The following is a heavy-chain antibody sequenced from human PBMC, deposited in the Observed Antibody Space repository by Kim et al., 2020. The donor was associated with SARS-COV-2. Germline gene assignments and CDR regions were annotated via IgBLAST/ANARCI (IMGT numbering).Heavy chain of an antibody. CDR3: AREQPVVTLYYYYYGMDV. CDR2: ISAYNGNT. CDR1: GYTFTSYG. Sequence: ASVKVSCKASGYTFTSYGISWVRQAPGQGLEWMGWISAYNGNTNYAQKLHGRVTMTTDTSTSTAYIGLRSLRSDDTAVYYCAREQPVVTLYYYYYGMDVWGKGTTVTVSS. V-gene: IGHV1-18*01. D-gene: IGHD2-21*02. J-gene: IGHJ6*04.